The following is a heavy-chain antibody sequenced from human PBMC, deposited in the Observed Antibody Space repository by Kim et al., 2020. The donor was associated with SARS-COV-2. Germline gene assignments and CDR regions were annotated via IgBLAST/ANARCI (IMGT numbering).Heavy chain of an antibody. V-gene: IGHV3-7*03. CDR1: GFEFSHHW. Sequence: GGSLRLSCAASGFEFSHHWMNWVRQGPGKGLELVANINPDGSETTYVDSVRGRFTISRDNAENSLYLQMNSLRDVDTAVYYCARSNYFHNWGQGTLVTVSS. CDR2: INPDGSET. J-gene: IGHJ4*02. CDR3: ARSNYFHN.